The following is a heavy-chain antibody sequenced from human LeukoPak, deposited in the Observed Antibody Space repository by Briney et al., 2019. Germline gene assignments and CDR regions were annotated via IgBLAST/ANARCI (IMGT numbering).Heavy chain of an antibody. V-gene: IGHV3-30*18. J-gene: IGHJ5*01. CDR3: AKLRVLSSSSENNWFDS. CDR1: GFTFSSYG. D-gene: IGHD6-6*01. CDR2: ISYDGSNE. Sequence: PGGSLRLSCAASGFTFSSYGMHWVRQAPGKGLEWVAVISYDGSNEYYADSVKGRFTISRDNSENTLYLQMDSLRVEDTAVYYCAKLRVLSSSSENNWFDSWGQGTLVAVYS.